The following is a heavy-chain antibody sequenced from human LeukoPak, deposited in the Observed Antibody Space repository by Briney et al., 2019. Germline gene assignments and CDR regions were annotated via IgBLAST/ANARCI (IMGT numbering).Heavy chain of an antibody. J-gene: IGHJ5*02. CDR3: ARGYSILDP. CDR1: GFTFSSYA. CDR2: ISSTGGST. V-gene: IGHV3-23*01. Sequence: GGSLRLSCAASGFTFSSYAMSWVRQAPGKGLEWVSGISSTGGSTCYADSVKGRFTISRDNSKNTLYLHMNSLTAEDTAVYYCARGYSILDPWGQGTLVTVSS. D-gene: IGHD3-3*02.